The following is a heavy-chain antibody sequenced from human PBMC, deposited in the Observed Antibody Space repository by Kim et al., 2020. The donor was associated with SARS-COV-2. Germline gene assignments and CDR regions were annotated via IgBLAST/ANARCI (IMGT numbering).Heavy chain of an antibody. CDR3: ARGGGVGY. CDR2: INEDGSEK. J-gene: IGHJ4*02. V-gene: IGHV3-7*01. Sequence: GGSLRLSCAASGFRFSSYWMSWVRQAPGKGLDWVANINEDGSEKYYVDSVKGRFTISRDNARNSLYLQMNSLRAEDTAVYYCARGGGVGYWGQGTLVTVSS. CDR1: GFRFSSYW. D-gene: IGHD3-16*01.